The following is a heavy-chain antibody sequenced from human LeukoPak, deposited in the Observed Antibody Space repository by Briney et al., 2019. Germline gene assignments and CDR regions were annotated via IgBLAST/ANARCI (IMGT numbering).Heavy chain of an antibody. Sequence: GGSLRLSCAASGFTFSDYYMSWIRQAPGKGLEWVSYISSSGNTIYYADSVKGRFTISRDNAKKSVSLQMNSLRDEDTAVYYCARERGGGGSYSDYWGQGTLVTVSS. D-gene: IGHD1-26*01. V-gene: IGHV3-11*04. CDR1: GFTFSDYY. J-gene: IGHJ4*02. CDR3: ARERGGGGSYSDY. CDR2: ISSSGNTI.